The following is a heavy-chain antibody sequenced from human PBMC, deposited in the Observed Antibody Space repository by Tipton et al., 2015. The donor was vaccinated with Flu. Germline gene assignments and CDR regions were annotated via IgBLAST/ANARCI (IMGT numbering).Heavy chain of an antibody. CDR3: ARDGIRTFDH. CDR1: GYTFTNLG. D-gene: IGHD3-3*02. V-gene: IGHV1-18*04. CDR2: ISTYNENT. J-gene: IGHJ4*02. Sequence: QSGAEVKQPGASVKVSCRASGYTFTNLGISWVRQAPGQGLEWMGWISTYNENTDLAQKFQDRLTVTTETSTSTAYMELRNLRPDDTAIYFSARDGIRTFDHWGQGTLVTVSS.